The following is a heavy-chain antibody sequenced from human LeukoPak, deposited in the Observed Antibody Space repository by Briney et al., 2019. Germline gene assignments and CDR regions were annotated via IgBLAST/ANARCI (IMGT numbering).Heavy chain of an antibody. Sequence: ASVKVSCKASGGTFSSYAISRVRQAPGQGLEWMGRIIPILGIANYAQKFQGRVTITADKSTSTAYMELSSLRSEDTAVYYCARDSGSFDYWGQGTLVTVSS. CDR2: IIPILGIA. V-gene: IGHV1-69*04. D-gene: IGHD1-26*01. CDR3: ARDSGSFDY. CDR1: GGTFSSYA. J-gene: IGHJ4*02.